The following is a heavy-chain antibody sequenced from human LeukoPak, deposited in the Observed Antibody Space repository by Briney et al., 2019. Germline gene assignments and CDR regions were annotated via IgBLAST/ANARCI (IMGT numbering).Heavy chain of an antibody. CDR3: ARDQQWLGERTPNWFDP. J-gene: IGHJ5*02. D-gene: IGHD6-19*01. Sequence: SETLSLTCTVSGGSISSYYWSWIRQPPGKGLEWIGYIYYSGSTNYNPSLKSRVTISVDTSKNQFSLKLSSVTAADTAVYYCARDQQWLGERTPNWFDPWGQGTLVTVSS. CDR1: GGSISSYY. CDR2: IYYSGST. V-gene: IGHV4-59*01.